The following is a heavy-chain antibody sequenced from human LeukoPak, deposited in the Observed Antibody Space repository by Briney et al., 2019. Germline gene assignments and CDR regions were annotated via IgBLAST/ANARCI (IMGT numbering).Heavy chain of an antibody. V-gene: IGHV3-7*01. CDR2: IKQDGSEK. CDR3: ARDGPYSYGPALDY. D-gene: IGHD5-18*01. CDR1: GFTFSSYW. J-gene: IGHJ4*02. Sequence: GGSLRLSCAASGFTFSSYWMSWVRQAPGKGLEWVANIKQDGSEKYYVDSVKGRFTISRDNAKNSLYLQMNSLRAEDTAVYYCARDGPYSYGPALDYWGQGTLVTVSS.